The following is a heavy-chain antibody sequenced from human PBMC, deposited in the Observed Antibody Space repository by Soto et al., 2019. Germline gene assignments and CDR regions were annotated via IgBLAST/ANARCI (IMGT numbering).Heavy chain of an antibody. CDR3: ARGRQGYCSGGSCYRFDY. CDR2: INHSGST. Sequence: QVQLQQWGAGLLKPSETLSLTCAVYGGSFSGYYWSWIRQPPGKGLEWIGEINHSGSTNYNPSLKSRVTISVDTSKNQFSLKLRSVTAADTAVYYCARGRQGYCSGGSCYRFDYWGQGTLVTVSS. CDR1: GGSFSGYY. D-gene: IGHD2-15*01. V-gene: IGHV4-34*01. J-gene: IGHJ4*02.